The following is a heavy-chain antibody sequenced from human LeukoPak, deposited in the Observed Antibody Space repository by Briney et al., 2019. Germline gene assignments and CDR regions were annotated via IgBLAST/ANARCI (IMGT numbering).Heavy chain of an antibody. Sequence: GGSLRLSCTASGFPFSNYWMHWVRQAPGKGLLWVSRINTDERTTDYAGSVKGRFTISRDNARNTPYLQMNSLRAEDTGVYYCAREGWAVARKVDYWGRGTLVTVSS. CDR2: INTDERTT. CDR1: GFPFSNYW. V-gene: IGHV3-74*01. D-gene: IGHD6-19*01. J-gene: IGHJ4*02. CDR3: AREGWAVARKVDY.